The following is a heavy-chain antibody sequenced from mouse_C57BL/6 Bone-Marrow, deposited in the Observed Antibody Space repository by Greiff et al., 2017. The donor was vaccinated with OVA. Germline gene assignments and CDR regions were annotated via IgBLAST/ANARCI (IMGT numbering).Heavy chain of an antibody. J-gene: IGHJ3*01. V-gene: IGHV3-6*01. CDR1: GYSITSGYY. Sequence: EVKLQESGPGLVKPSQSLSLTCSVTGYSITSGYYWNWIRQFPGNKLEWMGYISYDGSNNYNPSLKNRISITRDTSMNQFCLKLNSVTTEDTATYYCARENCYAWFAYWGQGTLVTVSA. D-gene: IGHD2-12*01. CDR3: ARENCYAWFAY. CDR2: ISYDGSN.